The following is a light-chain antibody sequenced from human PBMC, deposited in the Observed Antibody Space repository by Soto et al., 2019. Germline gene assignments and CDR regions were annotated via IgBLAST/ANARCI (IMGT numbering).Light chain of an antibody. CDR2: IAS. V-gene: IGKV3-20*01. Sequence: EIVLTQSPGTLSLSPGERATLSCRASQSVHNNYLAWYQQRLGQPPRLVISIASNRATGISDRFSGSGSGTDFILTISRLESEDCAVYYCLQYGDLPLTFGGGTKVEI. CDR3: LQYGDLPLT. J-gene: IGKJ4*01. CDR1: QSVHNNY.